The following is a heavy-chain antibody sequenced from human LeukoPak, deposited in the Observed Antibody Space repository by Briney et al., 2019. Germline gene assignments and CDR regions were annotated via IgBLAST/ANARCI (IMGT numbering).Heavy chain of an antibody. Sequence: GGSLRLSCAASGFTFSTTAMSWVRQAPGKGLEWVSAISASGDGTFYADSVKGRFTISRDNSKNTLSLQMNSLRAEDTAVYYCAKALYGGHDYWGQGTLATVSS. CDR3: AKALYGGHDY. CDR1: GFTFSTTA. CDR2: ISASGDGT. V-gene: IGHV3-23*01. J-gene: IGHJ4*02. D-gene: IGHD4-23*01.